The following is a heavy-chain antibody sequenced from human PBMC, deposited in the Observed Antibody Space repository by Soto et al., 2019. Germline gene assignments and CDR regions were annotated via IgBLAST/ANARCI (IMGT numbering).Heavy chain of an antibody. CDR2: ISGSGGST. V-gene: IGHV3-23*01. Sequence: SLRLSCAASGFTFSSYAMSWVRQAPGKGLEWVSAISGSGGSTYYADSVKGRFTISRDNXXXTXXLXXNXLRAXDAXVYYCAKVWRGYSSMAGMDVRGQGTTVTVSS. J-gene: IGHJ6*02. CDR3: AKVWRGYSSMAGMDV. CDR1: GFTFSSYA. D-gene: IGHD5-18*01.